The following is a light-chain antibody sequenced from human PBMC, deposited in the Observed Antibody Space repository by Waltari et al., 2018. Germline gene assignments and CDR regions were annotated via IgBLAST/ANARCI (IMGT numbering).Light chain of an antibody. CDR2: SNN. J-gene: IGLJ2*01. CDR1: WSNIGTNV. CDR3: SAWDDSLNGHVI. Sequence: QSLLTQPPSASGTPGQTVTISCSGSWSNIGTNVVSWYQQLPGPAPKLLIHSNNRRPSGGPARFSCSKSGTSAPLSISGLQSADEADYYCSAWDDSLNGHVIFGGGTKLTVL. V-gene: IGLV1-44*01.